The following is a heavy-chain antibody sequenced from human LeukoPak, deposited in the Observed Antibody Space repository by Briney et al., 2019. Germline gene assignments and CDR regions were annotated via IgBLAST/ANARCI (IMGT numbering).Heavy chain of an antibody. D-gene: IGHD3-16*01. CDR1: GGSFSGYY. V-gene: IGHV4-34*01. CDR2: INHSGST. CDR3: ARGGGDTTQVVWGRKSWFDP. J-gene: IGHJ5*02. Sequence: SETLSLTCAVYGGSFSGYYWSWIRQPPGKGLEWIGEINHSGSTNYNPSLKSRVTISVETSKNQFSLKLSSVTAADTAVYYCARGGGDTTQVVWGRKSWFDPWGQGTLVTVSS.